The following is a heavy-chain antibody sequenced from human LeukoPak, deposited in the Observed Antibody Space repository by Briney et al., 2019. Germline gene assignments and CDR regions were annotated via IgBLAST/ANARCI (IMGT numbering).Heavy chain of an antibody. J-gene: IGHJ5*02. Sequence: SETLSLTCTVSRGSISSSIYYWGWVRHPPRKWLGCVGNIYYGGSTYYSPSRRSRATISVDTSKNHFFLKLSSVTAADTAVYYCARPVPSRLGWFAPWGQGTLVTVSS. CDR3: ARPVPSRLGWFAP. D-gene: IGHD2-2*01. CDR2: IYYGGST. CDR1: RGSISSSIYY. V-gene: IGHV4-39*02.